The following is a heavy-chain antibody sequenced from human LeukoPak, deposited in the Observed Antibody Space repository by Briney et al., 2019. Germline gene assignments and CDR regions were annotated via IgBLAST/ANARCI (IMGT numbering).Heavy chain of an antibody. CDR3: ARHYWFDP. Sequence: SETLSLTCAVYGGSFSGYYWSWIRRPPGKGLEWIGEINHSGSTNYNPSLKSRVTISVDTSKNQFSLKLSSVTAADTAVYYCARHYWFDPWGQGTLVTVSS. V-gene: IGHV4-34*01. CDR1: GGSFSGYY. J-gene: IGHJ5*02. CDR2: INHSGST.